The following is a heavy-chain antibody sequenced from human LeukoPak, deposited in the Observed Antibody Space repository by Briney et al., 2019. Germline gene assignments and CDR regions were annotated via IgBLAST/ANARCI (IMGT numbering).Heavy chain of an antibody. CDR2: INTFGSRT. J-gene: IGHJ4*02. CDR3: ARPLAVCSGGSCYPYYFDY. Sequence: GGSLRLSCAASGFTFSSYWMHWVRQAPGKGLVWVSHINTFGSRTSYADSVKGRFTISRDKAKNTLYLQMNSLRAEDTAVYYCARPLAVCSGGSCYPYYFDYWGQGTLVTASS. D-gene: IGHD2-15*01. V-gene: IGHV3-74*01. CDR1: GFTFSSYW.